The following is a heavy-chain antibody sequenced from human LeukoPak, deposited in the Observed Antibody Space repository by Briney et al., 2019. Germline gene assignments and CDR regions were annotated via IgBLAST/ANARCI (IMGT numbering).Heavy chain of an antibody. CDR2: IPYDGSNK. D-gene: IGHD3-10*01. CDR1: GFTFSSYG. J-gene: IGHJ4*02. Sequence: GGSLRLSCAASGFTFSSYGMHWVRQAPGKGLEWVAFIPYDGSNKYYADSVKGRFTISRDNAKNSLYLQMNSLRAEDTAVYYCARQSGGSGSSIDYWGQGTLVTVSS. V-gene: IGHV3-30*02. CDR3: ARQSGGSGSSIDY.